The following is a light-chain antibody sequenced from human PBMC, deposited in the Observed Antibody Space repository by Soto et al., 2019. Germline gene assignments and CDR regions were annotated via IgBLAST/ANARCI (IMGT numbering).Light chain of an antibody. CDR3: SSYAGSLYV. V-gene: IGLV2-8*01. CDR1: SSDVGDYNY. Sequence: QSVLTQPPSASGSPGQSVTISCTGTSSDVGDYNYVSWYQQHPGKAPKLMIYEVSKRPPGVPDRFSGSKSGNTASLTVSGLQAEDEADYYCSSYAGSLYVFGTGTKLTVL. J-gene: IGLJ1*01. CDR2: EVS.